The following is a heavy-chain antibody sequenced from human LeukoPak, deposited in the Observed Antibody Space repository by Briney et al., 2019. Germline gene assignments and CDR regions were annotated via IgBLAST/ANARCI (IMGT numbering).Heavy chain of an antibody. CDR2: IYYIGNT. V-gene: IGHV4-59*08. CDR1: GGSISNYY. Sequence: PSETLSLTCTVSGGSISNYYWSWVRQPPGKGREWIGYIYYIGNTDYNPSLKSRVSISVDTSKNQFSLNLKSVTATDTALYYCARPRVAGRTGWHFDVWGRGTLVTVSS. J-gene: IGHJ2*01. CDR3: ARPRVAGRTGWHFDV. D-gene: IGHD3-10*01.